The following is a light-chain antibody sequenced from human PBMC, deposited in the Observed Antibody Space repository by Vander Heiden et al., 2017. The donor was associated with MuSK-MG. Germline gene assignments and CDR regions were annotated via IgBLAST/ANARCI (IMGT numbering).Light chain of an antibody. Sequence: DIQMTQSPSSLSASVGDRVTITCQASQDIGKYLNWYQQKPGKAPKVLIYDAYNLQTGVPSRFSGSGSGTDCTLTISSLQPEDSATYDCQQHDDIRGYIFGPGTKLEIK. CDR3: QQHDDIRGYI. CDR2: DAY. CDR1: QDIGKY. V-gene: IGKV1-33*01. J-gene: IGKJ2*01.